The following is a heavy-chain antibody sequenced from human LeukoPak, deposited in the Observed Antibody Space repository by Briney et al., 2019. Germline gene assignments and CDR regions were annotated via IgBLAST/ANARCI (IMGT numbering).Heavy chain of an antibody. V-gene: IGHV3-66*01. CDR1: GFTVSSNY. CDR2: IYSGGNT. J-gene: IGHJ4*02. Sequence: PGGSLRLSCAASGFTVSSNYMSWVRQAPGKGLEWVSVIYSGGNTYYADSVQGRFTMSRENPKNTLYLQMNSLRAEDTAVYYCARAHDRGYYYGFDYWGRGTLVTVSS. D-gene: IGHD3-22*01. CDR3: ARAHDRGYYYGFDY.